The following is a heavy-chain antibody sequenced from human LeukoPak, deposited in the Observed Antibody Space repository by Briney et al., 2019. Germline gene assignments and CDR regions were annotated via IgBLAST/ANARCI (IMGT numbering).Heavy chain of an antibody. D-gene: IGHD3-3*01. CDR2: ISSSGNSI. J-gene: IGHJ4*02. V-gene: IGHV3-48*03. CDR3: ARGRFGSC. Sequence: PGSSLRLSCAAAGFTFSGYEMNCVRQAPRKGLERVSYISSSGNSIYYADSVKGRFTISRDNAENSLYLQMDSLRAEDTAVYYCARGRFGSCWGQGTLVTVSS. CDR1: GFTFSGYE.